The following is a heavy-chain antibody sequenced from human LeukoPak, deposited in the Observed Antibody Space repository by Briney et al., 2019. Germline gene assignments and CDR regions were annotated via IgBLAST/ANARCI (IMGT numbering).Heavy chain of an antibody. V-gene: IGHV4-59*01. Sequence: SETLSITCTVSGGSISDDYWSWIRQPPGKGLEWIGYIYYSGSTNYNPSLKSRVTISVDTSKNHFSLKLSSVTAADTAVYYCAQTKGTVWFDPWGQGTLVTDSS. CDR1: GGSISDDY. CDR2: IYYSGST. CDR3: AQTKGTVWFDP. J-gene: IGHJ5*02. D-gene: IGHD1-14*01.